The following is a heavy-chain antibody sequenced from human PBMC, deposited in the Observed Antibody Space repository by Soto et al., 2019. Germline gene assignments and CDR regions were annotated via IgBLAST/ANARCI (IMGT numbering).Heavy chain of an antibody. CDR2: IYYSGST. D-gene: IGHD6-19*01. CDR3: ARLRSGWYYFDY. CDR1: GGSIRSISYY. Sequence: XXTLSHTCTVSGGSIRSISYYWGFIRQPPGKGLEWIGSIYYSGSTYYNPSLKSRVTISVDTSKNQFSLKLSPVTAADTAVYYCARLRSGWYYFDYWGQGTLVTVSS. J-gene: IGHJ4*02. V-gene: IGHV4-39*01.